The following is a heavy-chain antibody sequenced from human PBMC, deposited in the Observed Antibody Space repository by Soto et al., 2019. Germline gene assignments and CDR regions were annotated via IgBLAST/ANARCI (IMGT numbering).Heavy chain of an antibody. D-gene: IGHD6-19*01. CDR3: ARDYSSGFTFDY. CDR2: INPSGGST. J-gene: IGHJ4*02. CDR1: DYTSAIYY. V-gene: IGHV1-46*03. Sequence: ASVDDVPTTSDYTSAIYYSHFMRQAPGQGLEWMGIINPSGGSTSYAQKFQGRVTMTRDTSTSTVYMELSSLRSEDTAVYYCARDYSSGFTFDYWGQGTLVSVSS.